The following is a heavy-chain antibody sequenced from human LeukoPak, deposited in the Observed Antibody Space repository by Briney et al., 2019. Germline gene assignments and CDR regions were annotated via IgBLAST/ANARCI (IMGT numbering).Heavy chain of an antibody. CDR2: IHTSGST. CDR3: ARTVRDGLRVDY. CDR1: AGSISSGNYY. J-gene: IGHJ4*02. Sequence: SETLSLTCTVSAGSISSGNYYWYWIRQPAGKGLEWVGRIHTSGSTNYNPSLKSRVTISVDTSKSQFSLNLSSVTAADTAAYFCARTVRDGLRVDYWGQGILVTVSS. V-gene: IGHV4-61*02. D-gene: IGHD1-1*01.